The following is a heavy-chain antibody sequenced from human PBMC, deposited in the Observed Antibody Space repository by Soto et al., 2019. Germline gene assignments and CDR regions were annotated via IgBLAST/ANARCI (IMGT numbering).Heavy chain of an antibody. V-gene: IGHV1-18*01. J-gene: IGHJ6*02. CDR2: ISAYNGNT. Sequence: ASVKVSCKASGYTFTSYGISWVRQAPGQGLEWMGWISAYNGNTNYAQKLQGRVTMTTDTSTSTAYMELRSLRSDDTAVYYCARDRSCTNGVCYTKKAGIGYGMDFWGQGTTVTVSS. CDR3: ARDRSCTNGVCYTKKAGIGYGMDF. D-gene: IGHD2-8*01. CDR1: GYTFTSYG.